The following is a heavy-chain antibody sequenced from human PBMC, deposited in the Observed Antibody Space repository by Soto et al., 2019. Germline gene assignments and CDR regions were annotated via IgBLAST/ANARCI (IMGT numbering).Heavy chain of an antibody. V-gene: IGHV1-69*12. J-gene: IGHJ1*01. CDR3: ARGTYYYDSSGYPIYFQH. CDR1: GGTFSSYA. CDR2: IIPIFGTA. D-gene: IGHD3-22*01. Sequence: QVQLVQSGAEVKKPGSSVKVSCKASGGTFSSYAISWVRQAPGQGLEWMGGIIPIFGTANYAQKFQGRVTITADESTSTAYMELSSLRSEDTAVYYCARGTYYYDSSGYPIYFQHWGQGTLVTVSS.